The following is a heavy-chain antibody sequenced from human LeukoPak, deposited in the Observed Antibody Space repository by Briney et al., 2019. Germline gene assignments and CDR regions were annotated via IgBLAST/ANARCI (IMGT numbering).Heavy chain of an antibody. V-gene: IGHV4-59*01. J-gene: IGHJ4*02. CDR1: GGSINGYS. CDR3: ARDRGGGFSPLDH. Sequence: SETLSLTCTVSGGSINGYSWTWLRQPPGKGLEWIGFVFDTGSTAYNPSLESRVIISLDTSKNQFSLKVTSVTTADTAVYFCARDRGGGFSPLDHWGQGILVTVSS. CDR2: VFDTGST. D-gene: IGHD3-16*01.